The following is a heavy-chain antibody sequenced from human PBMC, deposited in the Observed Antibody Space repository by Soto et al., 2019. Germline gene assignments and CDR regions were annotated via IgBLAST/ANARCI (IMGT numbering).Heavy chain of an antibody. V-gene: IGHV3-23*01. CDR3: AKADRPHITGTRGYYYYGMDV. J-gene: IGHJ6*02. CDR1: GFTFSSYA. CDR2: ISGSGGST. Sequence: GGSLRLSCAASGFTFSSYAMSWVRQAPGKGLEWVSAISGSGGSTYYADSVKGRFTISRDNSKNTLYLQMNSLRAEDTAVYYCAKADRPHITGTRGYYYYGMDVWGQGTTVTVSS. D-gene: IGHD1-20*01.